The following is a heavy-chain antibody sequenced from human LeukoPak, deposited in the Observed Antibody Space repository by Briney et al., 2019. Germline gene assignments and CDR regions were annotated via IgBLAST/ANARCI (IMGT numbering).Heavy chain of an antibody. CDR3: ARHRIPAALASAFDY. CDR2: IYYSGNT. CDR1: VGSISSSSYY. J-gene: IGHJ4*02. D-gene: IGHD2-2*01. Sequence: SETLSLTCTVSVGSISSSSYYWDWIRQPPGKGLEWIGAIYYSGNTNYNPSLKSRATISVDTSKNQFSLKLSSVTAADTAVYYCARHRIPAALASAFDYWGQGTLVTVSS. V-gene: IGHV4-39*01.